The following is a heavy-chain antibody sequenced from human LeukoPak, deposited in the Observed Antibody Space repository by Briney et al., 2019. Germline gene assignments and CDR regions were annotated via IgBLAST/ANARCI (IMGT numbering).Heavy chain of an antibody. D-gene: IGHD3-10*01. J-gene: IGHJ4*02. CDR1: GGSISSSSYY. CDR2: NSGSGDAT. CDR3: AKDTMVRGLVDN. Sequence: ETLSLTCTVSGGSISSSSYYWGWIRQPPGKGLEWVYSNSGSGDATYYADTVKGRFTISRDNSKNTLYLQMNSLRVEDTAIYYCAKDTMVRGLVDNWGQGTLVTVSS. V-gene: IGHV3-23*01.